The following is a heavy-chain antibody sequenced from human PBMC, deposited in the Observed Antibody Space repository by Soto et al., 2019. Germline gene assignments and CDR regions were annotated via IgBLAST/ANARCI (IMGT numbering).Heavy chain of an antibody. Sequence: EVQLLESGGGLVQPGGSLRLSCAASAFTFNTYAMGWVRQAPGKGLEWVSAISVSGGGTYYADSVKGRVTISRDTSKHTLYQQMNSLRADDTAVYYCAKSGGASPYYFDYWGRGTVVTVSS. CDR1: AFTFNTYA. CDR2: ISVSGGGT. D-gene: IGHD1-26*01. J-gene: IGHJ4*02. CDR3: AKSGGASPYYFDY. V-gene: IGHV3-23*01.